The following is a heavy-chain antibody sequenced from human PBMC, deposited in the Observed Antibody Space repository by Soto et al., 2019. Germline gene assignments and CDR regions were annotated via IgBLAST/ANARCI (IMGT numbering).Heavy chain of an antibody. Sequence: QITLKESGPTLVKPTQTLTLTCTFSGFSLSTTRVGVGWIRQPPATALEWLALIYWDDDTRYSPFLKRRLPITNDPSHTQVVLPISNLAPLDTATYFCAHPLVTCLGYYFDYWGEGTLVTVSS. D-gene: IGHD3-9*01. J-gene: IGHJ4*02. CDR1: GFSLSTTRVG. CDR3: AHPLVTCLGYYFDY. V-gene: IGHV2-5*02. CDR2: IYWDDDT.